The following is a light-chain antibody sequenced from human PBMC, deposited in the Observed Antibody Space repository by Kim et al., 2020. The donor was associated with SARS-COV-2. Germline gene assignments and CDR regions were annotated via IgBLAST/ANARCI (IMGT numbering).Light chain of an antibody. CDR3: SSYTSSSTLHV. V-gene: IGLV2-14*03. CDR1: SSDVGGYNY. J-gene: IGLJ1*01. CDR2: DVS. Sequence: QSITISCTGTSSDVGGYNYVSWYQQHPGKAPKHMIYDVSNRPSGVSNRFSGSKSGNAASLTISGLQAEDEADYYCSSYTSSSTLHVFGTGTKVTVL.